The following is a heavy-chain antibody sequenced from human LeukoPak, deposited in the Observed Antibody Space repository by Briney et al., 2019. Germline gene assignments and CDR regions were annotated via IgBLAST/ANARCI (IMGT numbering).Heavy chain of an antibody. CDR3: ARAWFGESFLDHYGMDV. CDR1: GYTFTSYY. V-gene: IGHV1-46*01. Sequence: VASVKVSCKASGYTFTSYYMHWVRQAPGQGLEWMGIINPSGGSTSYAQKFQGRVTMTRDTSTSTVYMELSSLRSEDTAVYYCARAWFGESFLDHYGMDVWGQGTTVTVSS. CDR2: INPSGGST. J-gene: IGHJ6*02. D-gene: IGHD3-10*01.